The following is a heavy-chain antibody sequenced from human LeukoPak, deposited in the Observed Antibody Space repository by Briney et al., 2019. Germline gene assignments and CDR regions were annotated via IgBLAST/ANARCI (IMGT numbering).Heavy chain of an antibody. J-gene: IGHJ4*02. V-gene: IGHV4-30-4*01. CDR1: GGSISSGDYC. D-gene: IGHD3-10*01. Sequence: SETLSLTCTVSGGSISSGDYCWSWIRQPPGKGLEWIEYIYYSGSTYYNPSLKGRPTISVDTSKNQFSLKLSSVTAADTAVYYCARDRGAYYYGSGSKYYFDYWGQGTLVTVSS. CDR2: IYYSGST. CDR3: ARDRGAYYYGSGSKYYFDY.